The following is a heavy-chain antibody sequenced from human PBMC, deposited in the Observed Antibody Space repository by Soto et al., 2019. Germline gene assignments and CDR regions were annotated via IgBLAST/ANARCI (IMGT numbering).Heavy chain of an antibody. D-gene: IGHD3-22*01. J-gene: IGHJ4*02. CDR3: ARAKRPYYDSSGYSTIDY. V-gene: IGHV1-69*12. Sequence: QVQLVQSGAEVKKPGSSVKVSCKASGGTFSSYAISWVRQAPGQGLEWMGGIIPIFGTANYAQKFQGRVTIPADESTSTAYMELSSLRSEDTAVYYCARAKRPYYDSSGYSTIDYWGQGTLVTVSS. CDR1: GGTFSSYA. CDR2: IIPIFGTA.